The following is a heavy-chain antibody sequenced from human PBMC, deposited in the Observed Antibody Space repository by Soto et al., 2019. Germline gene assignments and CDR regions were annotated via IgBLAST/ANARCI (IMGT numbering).Heavy chain of an antibody. CDR1: GDSVSSNSGA. J-gene: IGHJ6*03. V-gene: IGHV6-1*01. Sequence: SQTLSLTFAISGDSVSSNSGAWNWIRQSPSRGLEWLGRTYYRSKWYNDYAVSVKSRITINPDTSKNQFSLQLNSVTPEDTAVYYCAREGYEVTTIPYYYYYTDVWGKGTTVTVS. CDR3: AREGYEVTTIPYYYYYTDV. D-gene: IGHD4-17*01. CDR2: TYYRSKWYN.